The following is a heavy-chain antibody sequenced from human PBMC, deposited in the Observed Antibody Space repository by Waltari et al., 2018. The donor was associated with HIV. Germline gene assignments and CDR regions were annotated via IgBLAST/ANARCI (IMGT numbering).Heavy chain of an antibody. J-gene: IGHJ4*02. Sequence: EVRVVESGGCLVKPGGSLRLPRSASGFTFTSYEMNWVRQAPGKGLEWLSYISDSGSTRYYADSVKGRFTISRDNAKNSLYLQMNSLRAEDTVVYYCAATRYYYDSSGRWGQGTLVTVSS. CDR1: GFTFTSYE. V-gene: IGHV3-48*03. CDR2: ISDSGSTR. D-gene: IGHD3-22*01. CDR3: AATRYYYDSSGR.